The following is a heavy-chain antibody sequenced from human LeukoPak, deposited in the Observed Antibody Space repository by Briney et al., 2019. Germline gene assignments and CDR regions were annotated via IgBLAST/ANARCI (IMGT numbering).Heavy chain of an antibody. Sequence: ASVKVSCKASGYTFTGYYMHWVRQAPGQGLEWMGWINPNSGGTNYAQKFQGRVTMTRDTSISTAYMELSRLRSDDTAVYYCAAHYGDYDPFDYWGQGTLVTVSS. D-gene: IGHD4-17*01. CDR2: INPNSGGT. V-gene: IGHV1-2*02. CDR1: GYTFTGYY. CDR3: AAHYGDYDPFDY. J-gene: IGHJ4*02.